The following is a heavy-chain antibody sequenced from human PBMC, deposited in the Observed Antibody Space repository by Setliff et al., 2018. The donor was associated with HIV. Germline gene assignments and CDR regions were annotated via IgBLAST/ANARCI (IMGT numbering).Heavy chain of an antibody. V-gene: IGHV4-39*01. CDR1: GGSISSNIYF. J-gene: IGHJ4*02. D-gene: IGHD3-3*01. CDR3: ASQVTGYHDFWSGYLGYFDY. Sequence: SETLSLTCTVSGGSISSNIYFWGWIRQPPGKGLERIGSIYYSGSAYYNSSLRSRLTISVDTSKNQFSLKLKSVTAADTAVYYCASQVTGYHDFWSGYLGYFDYWGQGLLVTVSS. CDR2: IYYSGSA.